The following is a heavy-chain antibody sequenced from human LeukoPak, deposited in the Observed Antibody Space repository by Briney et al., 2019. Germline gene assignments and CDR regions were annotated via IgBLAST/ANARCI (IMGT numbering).Heavy chain of an antibody. V-gene: IGHV3-23*01. D-gene: IGHD6-6*01. Sequence: PGGSLRLSCAASGITFSSYAMSWVRQAPGRGLEWVSAISDSGSSTYYADSVKGRFTISRDNSKNTLYLQMNSLRAEDTAVYYCANQLSSSSHFDYWGQGTLVTVSS. CDR1: GITFSSYA. CDR2: ISDSGSST. CDR3: ANQLSSSSHFDY. J-gene: IGHJ4*02.